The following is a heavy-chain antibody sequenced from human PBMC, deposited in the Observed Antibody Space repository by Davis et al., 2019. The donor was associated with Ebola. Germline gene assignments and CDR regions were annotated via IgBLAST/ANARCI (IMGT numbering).Heavy chain of an antibody. V-gene: IGHV3-49*04. D-gene: IGHD1-26*01. CDR1: GFTFGDYA. CDR3: TREFGGSYDY. J-gene: IGHJ4*02. Sequence: GSLRLSCTASGFTFGDYAMSWVRQAPGKGLEWVGFIRSKAYGGTTEYAASVKGRFTISRDDSKSIAYLQMNNLKTDDTAFYYCTREFGGSYDYWGQGTLVTVSS. CDR2: IRSKAYGGTT.